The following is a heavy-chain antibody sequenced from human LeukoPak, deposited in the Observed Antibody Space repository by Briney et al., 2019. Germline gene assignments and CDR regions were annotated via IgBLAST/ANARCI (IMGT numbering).Heavy chain of an antibody. Sequence: ASVKVSCKASAYSFTDYYIHWVRQAPGQGLKWMGRINPNTGVTDYAQIFKGRVTMTRDTSISTAYMELSRLGSDDTAVYYCARSSPTYYFDSSGYYYGDYWGQGTLVTVSS. J-gene: IGHJ4*02. CDR3: ARSSPTYYFDSSGYYYGDY. D-gene: IGHD3-22*01. CDR2: INPNTGVT. CDR1: AYSFTDYY. V-gene: IGHV1-2*06.